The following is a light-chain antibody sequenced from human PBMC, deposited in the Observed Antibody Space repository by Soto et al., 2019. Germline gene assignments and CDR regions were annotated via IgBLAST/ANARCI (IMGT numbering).Light chain of an antibody. V-gene: IGLV2-8*01. Sequence: QSVLTQPPSASGSPGQSVTISCTGTSSDIGDYNYVSWYQQHPGKAPRLIIYEVNKRPSGVPDRFSASKSGNTASLTVSGLQAEDEADYYCSSYAGTSFGTGTKVTVL. CDR1: SSDIGDYNY. CDR2: EVN. CDR3: SSYAGTS. J-gene: IGLJ1*01.